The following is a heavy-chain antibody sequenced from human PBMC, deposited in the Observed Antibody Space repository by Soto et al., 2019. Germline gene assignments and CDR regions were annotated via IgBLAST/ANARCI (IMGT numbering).Heavy chain of an antibody. CDR1: GGTFSSYT. CDR2: IIPILGIA. D-gene: IGHD4-4*01. CDR3: ARDMRGTKVTTFRYYYYYYMDV. J-gene: IGHJ6*03. Sequence: SGKVSCKASGGTFSSYTISWVRQAPGQGLEWMGRIIPILGIANYAQKFQGRVTITADKSTSTAYMELSSLRSEDTAVYYCARDMRGTKVTTFRYYYYYYMDVWGKGTTVNVSS. V-gene: IGHV1-69*04.